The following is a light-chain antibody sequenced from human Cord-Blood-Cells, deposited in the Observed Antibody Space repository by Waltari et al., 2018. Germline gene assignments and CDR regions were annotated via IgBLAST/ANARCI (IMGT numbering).Light chain of an antibody. V-gene: IGKV1-39*01. CDR3: QQSYSTVWT. CDR2: AAS. CDR1: QSISSY. J-gene: IGKJ1*01. Sequence: DIQMTLSPSSLSASVAARVTITCRASQSISSYLNWYQQKPGKAPKLLIYAASSLQSGVPSRFSGSGSGTDFTLTISSLQPEDFATYYCQQSYSTVWTFGQGTKVEIK.